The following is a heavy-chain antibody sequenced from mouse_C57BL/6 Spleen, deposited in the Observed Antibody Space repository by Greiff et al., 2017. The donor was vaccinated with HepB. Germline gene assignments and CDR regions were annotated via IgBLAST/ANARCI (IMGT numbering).Heavy chain of an antibody. CDR1: GYAFSSSW. CDR2: IYPGDGDT. CDR3: ARVRLGRGGFDY. V-gene: IGHV1-82*01. J-gene: IGHJ2*01. D-gene: IGHD4-1*01. Sequence: QVQLQQSGPELVKPGASVKISCKASGYAFSSSWMNWVKQRPGKGLEWIGRIYPGDGDTNYNGKFKGKATLTADKSSSTAYMQLSSLTSEDSAVYFCARVRLGRGGFDYWGQGTTLTVSS.